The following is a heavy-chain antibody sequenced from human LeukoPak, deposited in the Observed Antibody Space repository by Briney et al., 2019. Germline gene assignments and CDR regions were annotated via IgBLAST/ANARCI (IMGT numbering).Heavy chain of an antibody. Sequence: SETLSLTCTVSGGSISSYYWSWIRQPAGKGLEWIGRIYTSGSTNYNPSLKSRVTMSVDTSKNQFSLKLSSVTAADTAVYYCAIADYYGSGSSGAFDIWGQGTMVTVSS. CDR2: IYTSGST. D-gene: IGHD3-10*01. CDR3: AIADYYGSGSSGAFDI. CDR1: GGSISSYY. J-gene: IGHJ3*02. V-gene: IGHV4-4*07.